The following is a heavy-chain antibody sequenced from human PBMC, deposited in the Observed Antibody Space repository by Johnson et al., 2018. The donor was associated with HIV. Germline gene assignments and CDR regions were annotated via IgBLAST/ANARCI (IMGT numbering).Heavy chain of an antibody. J-gene: IGHJ3*02. CDR2: IYSGGST. CDR1: GFTVSSNY. CDR3: ARDIIMECCSPFSYNWNSEDAFDI. V-gene: IGHV3-53*01. D-gene: IGHD1-7*01. Sequence: VQLVESGGGLVQPGGSLRLSCAASGFTVSSNYMNWVRQAPGKGLEWVSVIYSGGSTFYADSVKGRFTLSRDRSQNTLYLQMNNLRAEDTAVYYCARDIIMECCSPFSYNWNSEDAFDIWGQGTMVTVSS.